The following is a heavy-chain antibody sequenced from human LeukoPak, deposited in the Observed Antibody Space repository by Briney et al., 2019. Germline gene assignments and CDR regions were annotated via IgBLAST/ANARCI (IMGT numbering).Heavy chain of an antibody. CDR1: GFTFSSYA. Sequence: GGSLRLSCAASGFTFSSYAMSWVRQAPGKGLEWVPAISGSGGSTYLADSVKGRFTISRDISKNTLYLQMNSLTAEDTAVYYCAKASGYSYGYWYYGMDVWGQGTAVTVSS. CDR2: ISGSGGST. CDR3: AKASGYSYGYWYYGMDV. J-gene: IGHJ6*02. D-gene: IGHD5-18*01. V-gene: IGHV3-23*01.